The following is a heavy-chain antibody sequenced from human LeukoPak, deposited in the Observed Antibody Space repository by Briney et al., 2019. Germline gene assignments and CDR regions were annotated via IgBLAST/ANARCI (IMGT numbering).Heavy chain of an antibody. Sequence: PSVKVSCKASGYTFTGYYMHWVRQAPGQGLEWMGWINPNSGGTNYAQKFQGRVTMTRDTSISTAYMELSRLRSDDTAVYYCARDAAAYSGSYSFDYWGQGTLVTVSS. CDR1: GYTFTGYY. CDR3: ARDAAAYSGSYSFDY. V-gene: IGHV1-2*02. J-gene: IGHJ4*02. CDR2: INPNSGGT. D-gene: IGHD1-26*01.